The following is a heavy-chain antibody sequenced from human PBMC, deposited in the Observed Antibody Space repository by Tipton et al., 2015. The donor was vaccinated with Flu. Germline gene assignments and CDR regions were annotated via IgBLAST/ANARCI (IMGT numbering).Heavy chain of an antibody. CDR1: GGSISSSSYY. J-gene: IGHJ5*02. V-gene: IGHV4-61*09. Sequence: TLSLTCTASGGSISSSSYYWTWIRQPAGKGLEWIGQIYTSGSTKYNPSLKSRVTMSLDTSKNHFSLKLSSVTAADTAMYYCARDYGDLNWFDPWGQGTLVTVSS. D-gene: IGHD4-17*01. CDR2: IYTSGST. CDR3: ARDYGDLNWFDP.